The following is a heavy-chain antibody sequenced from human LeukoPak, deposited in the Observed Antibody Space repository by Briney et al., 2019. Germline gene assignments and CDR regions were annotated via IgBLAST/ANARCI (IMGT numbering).Heavy chain of an antibody. CDR1: RFTFSSYW. D-gene: IGHD3-16*02. V-gene: IGHV3-7*01. J-gene: IGHJ4*02. Sequence: PGGSLRLSCAASRFTFSSYWMSWVRQAPGKGLEWVANIKQDGSDKYYVDSVKGRFTISRDNANNSLYLQMNSLRAQDTAVYYCARDSYLDYWGQGTLVTVSS. CDR2: IKQDGSDK. CDR3: ARDSYLDY.